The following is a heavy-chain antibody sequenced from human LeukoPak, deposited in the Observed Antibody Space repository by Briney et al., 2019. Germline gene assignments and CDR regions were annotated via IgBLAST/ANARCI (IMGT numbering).Heavy chain of an antibody. CDR2: IRYDGSNK. CDR3: AKDRPNIAAAGYYYYYMDV. V-gene: IGHV3-30*02. D-gene: IGHD6-13*01. Sequence: PGGSLRLSCAASGFTFSSYGMHWVRQAPGKGLEWVAFIRYDGSNKYYADSVKGRFTISRDNSKNTLYLQMNSLRAEDTAVYYCAKDRPNIAAAGYYYYYMDVWGKGTTVTVSS. J-gene: IGHJ6*03. CDR1: GFTFSSYG.